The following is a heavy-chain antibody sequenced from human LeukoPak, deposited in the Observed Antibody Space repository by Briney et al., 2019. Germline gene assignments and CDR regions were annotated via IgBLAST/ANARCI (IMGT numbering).Heavy chain of an antibody. V-gene: IGHV3-66*01. Sequence: GGSLRLSCAASGFTTSDNYITWVRQAPGKGLQWVSVIYSGGRTNYAASVKGRFSMSRDKSNGTVYLQLNSLRTEDTAVYFCARVPFTASLGDYFDYWGQGALVTASS. J-gene: IGHJ4*02. CDR1: GFTTSDNY. CDR3: ARVPFTASLGDYFDY. D-gene: IGHD3-16*01. CDR2: IYSGGRT.